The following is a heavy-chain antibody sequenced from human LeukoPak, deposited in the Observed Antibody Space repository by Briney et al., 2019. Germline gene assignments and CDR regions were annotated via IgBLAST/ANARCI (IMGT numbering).Heavy chain of an antibody. CDR2: ISSSSSYI. CDR1: GFTFSSYN. J-gene: IGHJ5*02. D-gene: IGHD2-2*01. Sequence: GGSLRLSCAASGFTFSSYNMNWVRQAPGKGLEWVSSISSSSSYIYYADSVKGRFTISRDNAKNSLYLQMNSLRAEDTAVYYCAREAVVVPAAIRPNWFDPWGQETLVTVSS. CDR3: AREAVVVPAAIRPNWFDP. V-gene: IGHV3-21*01.